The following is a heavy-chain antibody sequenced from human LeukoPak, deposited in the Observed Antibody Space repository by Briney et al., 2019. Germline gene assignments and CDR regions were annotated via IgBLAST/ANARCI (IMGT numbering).Heavy chain of an antibody. D-gene: IGHD6-19*01. Sequence: SETLSLTCAVYGGSFSGYYWSWIRQPPGKGLEWIGSIYYSGSTYYNPSLKSRVTISVDTSKNQFSLKLSSVTAADTAVYYCARLNSLGYSSGWYPDYWGQGTLVTVSS. V-gene: IGHV4-34*01. CDR1: GGSFSGYY. CDR2: IYYSGST. CDR3: ARLNSLGYSSGWYPDY. J-gene: IGHJ4*02.